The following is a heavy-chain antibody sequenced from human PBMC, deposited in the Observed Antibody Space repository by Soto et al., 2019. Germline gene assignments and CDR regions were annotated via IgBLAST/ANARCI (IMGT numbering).Heavy chain of an antibody. D-gene: IGHD6-25*01. V-gene: IGHV4-39*01. CDR2: IYYSGST. J-gene: IGHJ5*02. CDR3: ARRPQTYSQGYQRWFDP. Sequence: PSETLSLTCTVAGGSISSSSYYWGWIRQPPGQGLEWIGSIYYSGSTYYNPSLKSRVTISGDTSKNQFSLKLSCVTAAETVVYYCARRPQTYSQGYQRWFDPWGQGTLVTVSS. CDR1: GGSISSSSYY.